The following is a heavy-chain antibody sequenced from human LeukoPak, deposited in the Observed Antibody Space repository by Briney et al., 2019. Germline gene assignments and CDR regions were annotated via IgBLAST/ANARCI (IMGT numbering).Heavy chain of an antibody. V-gene: IGHV3-7*01. CDR3: ARGMYNNGWYPDYFDY. CDR2: IKQDGSQG. D-gene: IGHD6-19*01. Sequence: GGSLRLSCAASGFTFSSYSMSWVRQAPGKGLEWVANIKQDGSQGYYVDSVKGRFTISRDNAKNSLYLQMNSLRAEDTAVYYCARGMYNNGWYPDYFDYWGQGTLVTVSS. J-gene: IGHJ4*02. CDR1: GFTFSSYS.